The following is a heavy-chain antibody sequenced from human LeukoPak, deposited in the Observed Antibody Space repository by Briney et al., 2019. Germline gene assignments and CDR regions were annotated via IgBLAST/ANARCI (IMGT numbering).Heavy chain of an antibody. D-gene: IGHD2-2*02. V-gene: IGHV3-21*01. CDR2: ISSSSSYI. J-gene: IGHJ4*02. Sequence: GGSLRLSCAASGFTFNNYGMYWVRQAPGKGLEWVSSISSSSSYIYYADSVKGRFTISRDNAKNSLYLQMNSLRAEDTAVYYCATSPFGGYCSSTSCYSYYWGQGTLVTVSS. CDR3: ATSPFGGYCSSTSCYSYY. CDR1: GFTFNNYG.